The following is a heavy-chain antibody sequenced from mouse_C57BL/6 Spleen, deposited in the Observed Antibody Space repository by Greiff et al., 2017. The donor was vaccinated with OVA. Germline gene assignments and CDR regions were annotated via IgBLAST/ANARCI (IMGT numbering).Heavy chain of an antibody. Sequence: ESGAELVRPGASVTLSCKASGYTFTDYEMHWVKQTPVHGLEWIGAIDPETGGTAYNQKFKGKAILTADKSSSTAYMELRSLTSEDSAVYYCTREDYGSSSAWFAYWGQGTLVTVSA. J-gene: IGHJ3*01. D-gene: IGHD1-1*01. CDR1: GYTFTDYE. CDR3: TREDYGSSSAWFAY. CDR2: IDPETGGT. V-gene: IGHV1-15*01.